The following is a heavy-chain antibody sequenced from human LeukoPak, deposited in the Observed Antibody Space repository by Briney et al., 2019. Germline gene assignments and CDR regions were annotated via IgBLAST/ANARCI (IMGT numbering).Heavy chain of an antibody. D-gene: IGHD1-1*01. J-gene: IGHJ6*03. CDR1: GFTVSSNY. Sequence: GGSLRPSCAASGFTVSSNYMSWVRQAPGKGLEWVSVIYSGGSTYYADSVKGRFTISRDNSKNTLYLQMNSLTVEDTAVYYCARGGARGPSTGYYMDVWGKGTTVTVSS. V-gene: IGHV3-53*01. CDR2: IYSGGST. CDR3: ARGGARGPSTGYYMDV.